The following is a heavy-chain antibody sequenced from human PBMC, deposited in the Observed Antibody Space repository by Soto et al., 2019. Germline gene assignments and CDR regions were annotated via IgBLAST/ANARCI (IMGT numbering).Heavy chain of an antibody. CDR3: AKNGCGGHGYSSVAGNWFDP. D-gene: IGHD2-21*02. Sequence: EVQLLESGGGLVQPGGSLRLSCVASGFTFSGNVMSWVRQAPGKGLEWISIISGSGGSTYYADSVKGRFTISRDNSNNTLYLQMHSLTAAATAVYYCAKNGCGGHGYSSVAGNWFDPWGQGTLVTVAS. CDR1: GFTFSGNV. J-gene: IGHJ5*02. V-gene: IGHV3-23*01. CDR2: ISGSGGST.